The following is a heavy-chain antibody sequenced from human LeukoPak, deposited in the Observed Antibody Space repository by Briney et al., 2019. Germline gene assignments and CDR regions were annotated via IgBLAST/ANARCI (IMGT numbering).Heavy chain of an antibody. J-gene: IGHJ4*02. CDR1: GFTFSTYS. CDR2: ISSNSKYI. Sequence: GSLRLSCAVSGFTFSTYSLNWVRQAPGKGLEWVSFISSNSKYIFYADSVKGRFTISRDNAKNSLYLQMNSLRGEDTAVYYCARDFPGLVVAAIDYWGQGTLVTVSS. CDR3: ARDFPGLVVAAIDY. D-gene: IGHD6-19*01. V-gene: IGHV3-21*01.